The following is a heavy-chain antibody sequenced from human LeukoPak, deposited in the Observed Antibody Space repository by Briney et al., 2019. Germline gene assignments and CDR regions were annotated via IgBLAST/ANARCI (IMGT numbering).Heavy chain of an antibody. CDR1: GFTFSSYW. CDR3: ARGYTAMATDY. J-gene: IGHJ4*02. D-gene: IGHD5-18*01. CDR2: INSDGSST. Sequence: PGGSLRLSCAASGFTFSSYWMHWVRQTPGKGLVWVSRINSDGSSTIYADSVKGRFTISRDNAKNSLYLQMNSLRAEDTAVYYCARGYTAMATDYWGQGTLVTVSS. V-gene: IGHV3-74*01.